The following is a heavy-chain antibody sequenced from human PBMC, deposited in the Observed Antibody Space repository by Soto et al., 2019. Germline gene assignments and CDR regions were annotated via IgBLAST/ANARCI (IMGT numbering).Heavy chain of an antibody. Sequence: QVQLVQSGAEVKKPGASVKVSCKASGYTFTSYDINWVRQATGQGLEWMGWMNPNGGNTGYAQKFQGRVTVTRNTSISTAYMELTRLGSEDTAVYYCAREVAGYVGNWGQGTLVTVSS. CDR1: GYTFTSYD. D-gene: IGHD6-19*01. J-gene: IGHJ4*02. V-gene: IGHV1-8*01. CDR2: MNPNGGNT. CDR3: AREVAGYVGN.